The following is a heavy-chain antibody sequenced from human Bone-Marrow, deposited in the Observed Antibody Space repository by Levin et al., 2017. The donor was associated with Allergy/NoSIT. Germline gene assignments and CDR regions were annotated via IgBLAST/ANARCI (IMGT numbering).Heavy chain of an antibody. V-gene: IGHV3-9*01. CDR1: KFIFDDYG. CDR2: IRWNSGKT. J-gene: IGHJ3*01. D-gene: IGHD1/OR15-1a*01. Sequence: PGGSLRLSCATSKFIFDDYGMYWVRQAPGKGLEWVSGIRWNSGKTHYADSVKGRFIISRDNAKNSLYLQMNSLRTEDTALFYCVKSLNTMTIHDGFDFWGQGTMVTVSA. CDR3: VKSLNTMTIHDGFDF.